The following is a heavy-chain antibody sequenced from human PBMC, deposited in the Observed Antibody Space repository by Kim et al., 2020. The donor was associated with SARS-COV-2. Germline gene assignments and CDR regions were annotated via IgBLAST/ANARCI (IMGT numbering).Heavy chain of an antibody. J-gene: IGHJ4*02. CDR1: GGSFSGYY. Sequence: SETLSLTCAVYGGSFSGYYWSWIRQPPGKGLEWIGEINHSGRTNYNPSLKSRVTISVGTSTNQFSLKLSSVTAADTAVYYCAGLLGYCSSTSCSKPFDYWGQGTLVTVSS. CDR2: INHSGRT. V-gene: IGHV4-34*01. CDR3: AGLLGYCSSTSCSKPFDY. D-gene: IGHD2-2*01.